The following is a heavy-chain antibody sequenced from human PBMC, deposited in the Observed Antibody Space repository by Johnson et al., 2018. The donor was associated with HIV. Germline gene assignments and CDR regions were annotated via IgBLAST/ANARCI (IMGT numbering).Heavy chain of an antibody. D-gene: IGHD6-19*01. J-gene: IGHJ3*02. CDR2: INWNGGST. CDR3: ASGSGGWYVAGSPNPRDAFDI. V-gene: IGHV3-20*04. Sequence: VQVVESGGVVVQPGGSLRLSCAASGFTFDDYAMHWVRQAPGKGLEWVSLINWNGGSTGYADSVQGRFTISKDNAQNSLLLEMNSLRAEDKALYYCASGSGGWYVAGSPNPRDAFDIWGQGTMVTVSS. CDR1: GFTFDDYA.